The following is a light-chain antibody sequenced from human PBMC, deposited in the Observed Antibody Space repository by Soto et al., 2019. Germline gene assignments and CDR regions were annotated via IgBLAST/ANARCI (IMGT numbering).Light chain of an antibody. Sequence: DIQMTQSPSSLSASVGDRVTITCRASQTIINYLHWYQQKPEKAPKLLIYSASSLRNGVPSRFSGSGSGTDFTLTISSLQPDDFATYYCQQSYTTHHTFGQGTRLEIK. V-gene: IGKV1-39*01. J-gene: IGKJ2*01. CDR3: QQSYTTHHT. CDR1: QTIINY. CDR2: SAS.